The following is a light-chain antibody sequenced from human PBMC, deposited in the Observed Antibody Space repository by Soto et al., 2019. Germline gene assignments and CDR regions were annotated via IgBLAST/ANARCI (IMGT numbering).Light chain of an antibody. CDR2: AAS. CDR1: QDISNY. Sequence: DIRMTQSPFSLSASVGDRVTLTCRASQDISNYLNWLQQKPGKAPKLLIYAASTLQSGVPSRFSGSESGTEFTLTISSLQPEDSATYFCLQSYSFPFTFGPGTRVDIK. J-gene: IGKJ3*01. CDR3: LQSYSFPFT. V-gene: IGKV1-39*01.